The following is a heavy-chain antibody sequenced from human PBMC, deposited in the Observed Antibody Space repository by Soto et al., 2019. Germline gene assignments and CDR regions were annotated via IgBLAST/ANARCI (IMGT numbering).Heavy chain of an antibody. CDR3: ARTVGAAYYFDF. D-gene: IGHD3-16*01. Sequence: QVQLQESGPGLVKPSETLSLTCNVSGDSMSKYYWSWVRQPAGKGLEWIGRIWTSGSTNYNPSLKNRVTMSIDTSNKHFSLDLKSVTAADTAVYYCARTVGAAYYFDFWGQGVLVTVSS. CDR1: GDSMSKYY. CDR2: IWTSGST. V-gene: IGHV4-4*07. J-gene: IGHJ4*02.